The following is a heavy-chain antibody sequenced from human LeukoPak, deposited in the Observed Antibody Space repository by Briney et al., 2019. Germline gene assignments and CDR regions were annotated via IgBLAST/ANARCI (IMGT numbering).Heavy chain of an antibody. CDR2: IYYSGSL. CDR1: GGSISTYY. J-gene: IGHJ3*02. D-gene: IGHD3-3*01. CDR3: ARGSITVVPAFDI. Sequence: PSETLSLTCTLSGGSISTYYWSWIRQPPGKGLEGIGYIYYSGSLSYNPSLKSRGTISVDTSKNQFSLKLSSVPAADTAVYYCARGSITVVPAFDIWGQGTMVTVSS. V-gene: IGHV4-59*12.